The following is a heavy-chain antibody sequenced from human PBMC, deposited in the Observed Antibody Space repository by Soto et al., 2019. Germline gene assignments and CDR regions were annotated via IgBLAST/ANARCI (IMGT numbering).Heavy chain of an antibody. CDR2: ISWNSGSI. CDR1: GFTFDDYA. Sequence: EVQLVESGGGLVPPGRSLRLSCAASGFTFDDYAMHWVRQAPGKGLEWVSGISWNSGSIGYADSVKGRFTISRDNAKNSLYLQMNSLRAEDTALYYCAKDSSYGSGSYYTDWGQGTLVTVSS. CDR3: AKDSSYGSGSYYTD. J-gene: IGHJ4*02. D-gene: IGHD3-10*01. V-gene: IGHV3-9*01.